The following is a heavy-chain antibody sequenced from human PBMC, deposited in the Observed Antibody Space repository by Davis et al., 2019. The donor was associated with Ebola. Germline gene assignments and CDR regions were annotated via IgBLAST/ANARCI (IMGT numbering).Heavy chain of an antibody. V-gene: IGHV3-48*03. CDR3: ARGGGTGLPNGMDV. Sequence: GESLKISCAASGFTFSSYEMNWVRQAPGKGLEWVSYISSSGNTIYYADSVKGRFTISRDNAKNSLYLQMNSLRAEDTAVYYCARGGGTGLPNGMDVWGQGTTVTVSS. CDR1: GFTFSSYE. D-gene: IGHD3-16*01. CDR2: ISSSGNTI. J-gene: IGHJ6*02.